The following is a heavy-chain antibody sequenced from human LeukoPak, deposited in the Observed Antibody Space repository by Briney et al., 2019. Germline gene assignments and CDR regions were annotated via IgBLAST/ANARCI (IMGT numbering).Heavy chain of an antibody. CDR1: GGSISSYY. CDR3: ARGGRIGQLAVDY. CDR2: IYYSGST. Sequence: PSETLSLTCTVSGGSISSYYWSWIRQPPGKGLEWIGYIYYSGSTNYNPSLKSRVTISVDTSKDQFSLKLSSVTAEDTAVYYCARGGRIGQLAVDYWGQGTLVTVSS. D-gene: IGHD2-15*01. J-gene: IGHJ4*02. V-gene: IGHV4-59*01.